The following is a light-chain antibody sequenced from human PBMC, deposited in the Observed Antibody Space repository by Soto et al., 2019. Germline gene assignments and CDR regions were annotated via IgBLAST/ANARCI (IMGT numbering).Light chain of an antibody. CDR3: LSFDSSLSVV. Sequence: QSVLTQPPSVSGAPGQRVTISCTGSSSNIGASYNVHWYQHLPGSAPKLLIYGNPNRPSGVPDPFSATKSGSAASLAITGRQAEDEADYYCLSFDSSLSVVFGGGTKLTVL. V-gene: IGLV1-40*01. CDR2: GNP. CDR1: SSNIGASYN. J-gene: IGLJ2*01.